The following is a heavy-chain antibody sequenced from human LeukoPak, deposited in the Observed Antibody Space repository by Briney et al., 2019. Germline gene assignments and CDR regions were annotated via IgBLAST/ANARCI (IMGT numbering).Heavy chain of an antibody. Sequence: GASVKVSCKASGYTXXSXXXHXXXXXXGXGXXWXGIINPGGGGTSYAQKFQGRVTMTRDTSTSTLYMELSSLTSEDTAVYYCARDRLAASWYAFDYWGQGTLVTVSS. J-gene: IGHJ4*02. D-gene: IGHD6-13*01. V-gene: IGHV1-46*01. CDR3: ARDRLAASWYAFDY. CDR2: INPGGGGT. CDR1: GYTXXSXX.